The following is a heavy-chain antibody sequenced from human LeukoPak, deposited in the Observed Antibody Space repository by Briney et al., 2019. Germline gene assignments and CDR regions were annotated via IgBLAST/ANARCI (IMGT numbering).Heavy chain of an antibody. CDR3: ASGSLPRHAFDI. J-gene: IGHJ3*02. Sequence: SETLSLTCGVSGYSISSGYYWGWIRQSPGKGLEWIGTIYHRGSTYYNPPLKSRLTISVDTSKNHLSLKLSSVTAADTAIYYCASGSLPRHAFDIWGQGTMVTVSS. CDR2: IYHRGST. D-gene: IGHD1-26*01. V-gene: IGHV4-38-2*01. CDR1: GYSISSGYY.